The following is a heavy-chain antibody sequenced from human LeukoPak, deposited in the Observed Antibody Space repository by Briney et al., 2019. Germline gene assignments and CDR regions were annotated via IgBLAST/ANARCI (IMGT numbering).Heavy chain of an antibody. CDR3: ARVGNSSSWYYFDY. J-gene: IGHJ4*02. D-gene: IGHD6-13*01. CDR1: GASFGGYY. Sequence: SETLSLTCAVYGASFGGYYWSWIRQPPGKGLEWIGEINHSGSTNYNPSLKSRVTISVVTSKNQFSLKLSSVTAADTAVYYCARVGNSSSWYYFDYWGQGTLVTVSS. V-gene: IGHV4-34*01. CDR2: INHSGST.